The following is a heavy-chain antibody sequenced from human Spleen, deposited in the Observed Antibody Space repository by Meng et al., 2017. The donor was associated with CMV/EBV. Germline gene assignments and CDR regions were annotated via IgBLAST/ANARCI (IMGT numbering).Heavy chain of an antibody. CDR1: GFTFATYS. CDR3: ASVSGYCGGDCYPFAY. CDR2: ISSSGSTI. Sequence: GGSLRLSCAASGFTFATYSMNWVRQAPGKRLEWLSYISSSGSTIFYADSVKGRFTISRDNAKNSLYLQMNSLRAEDTALYYCASVSGYCGGDCYPFAYWGQGTLVTVSS. J-gene: IGHJ4*02. V-gene: IGHV3-48*04. D-gene: IGHD2-21*01.